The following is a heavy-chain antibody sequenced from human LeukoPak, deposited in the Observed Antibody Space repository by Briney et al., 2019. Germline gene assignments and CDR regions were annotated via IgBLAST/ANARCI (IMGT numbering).Heavy chain of an antibody. J-gene: IGHJ3*02. CDR1: GGSFSGYY. V-gene: IGHV4-34*01. Sequence: PSETLSLTCAVYGGSFSGYYWSWIRQPPGKGLEWIGEINHSGSTNYNPSLKSRVTISVDTSKNQFSLKLSSVTAADPAVYYCAREPLVGATYAFDIWGQGTMVTVSS. D-gene: IGHD1-26*01. CDR2: INHSGST. CDR3: AREPLVGATYAFDI.